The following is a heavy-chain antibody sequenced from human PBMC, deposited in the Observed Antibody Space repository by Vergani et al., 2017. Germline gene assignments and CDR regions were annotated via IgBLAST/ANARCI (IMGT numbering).Heavy chain of an antibody. CDR3: ARARDYGDNPQVY. Sequence: QVQLQQWGAGLLKPSETLSLTCAVYGWSFSGYYWSWIRQPPGKGLEWIGEINHSGSTNYNPSLKSRVTISVDTSKNQFSLKLSSVTAADTAVYYCARARDYGDNPQVYWGQGTLVTVSS. CDR2: INHSGST. J-gene: IGHJ4*02. V-gene: IGHV4-34*01. D-gene: IGHD4-17*01. CDR1: GWSFSGYY.